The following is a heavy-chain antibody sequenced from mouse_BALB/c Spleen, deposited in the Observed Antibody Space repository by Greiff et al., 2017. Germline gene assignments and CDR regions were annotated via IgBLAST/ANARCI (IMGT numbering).Heavy chain of an antibody. D-gene: IGHD2-4*01. J-gene: IGHJ3*01. V-gene: IGHV1S126*01. CDR2: IDPSDSET. CDR3: ARGDYDWFAY. CDR1: GYSFTSYW. Sequence: QVQLKESGPQLVRPGASVKISCKASGYSFTSYWMHWVKQRPGQGLEWIGMIDPSDSETRLNQKFKDKATLTVDKSSSTAYMQLSSPTSEDSAVYYCARGDYDWFAYWGQGTLVTVSA.